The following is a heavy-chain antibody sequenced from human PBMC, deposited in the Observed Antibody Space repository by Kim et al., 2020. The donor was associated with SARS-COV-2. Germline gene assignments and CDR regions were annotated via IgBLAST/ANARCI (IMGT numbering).Heavy chain of an antibody. CDR1: GFTFSTYA. D-gene: IGHD3-22*01. CDR3: ARNKYDSSGYYIFDY. CDR2: IWYDGSNK. J-gene: IGHJ4*02. V-gene: IGHV3-33*01. Sequence: GGSLRLSCAASGFTFSTYAMHWVRQAPGKGLEWVAVIWYDGSNKYYADSVKGRFSISRDNSKNTLYVQMNSLRAEDTAVYYCARNKYDSSGYYIFDYWGQGTLVTVSS.